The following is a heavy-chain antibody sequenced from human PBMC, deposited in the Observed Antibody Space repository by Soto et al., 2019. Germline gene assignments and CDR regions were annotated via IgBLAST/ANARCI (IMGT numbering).Heavy chain of an antibody. D-gene: IGHD6-19*01. J-gene: IGHJ3*02. CDR2: INAGNGNT. V-gene: IGHV1-3*01. CDR3: ASIVRSSGWYGVI. CDR1: GYTFTSYA. Sequence: ASVKVSCKASGYTFTSYAMHWVRQAPGQRLEWMGWINAGNGNTKYSQKFQGRVTITRDTSASTAYMELSSLRSEDTAAYYCASIVRSSGWYGVIWGQGTMVTVSS.